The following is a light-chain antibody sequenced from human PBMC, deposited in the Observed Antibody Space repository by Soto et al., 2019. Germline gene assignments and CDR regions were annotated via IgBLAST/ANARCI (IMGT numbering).Light chain of an antibody. V-gene: IGLV2-14*03. CDR1: SSDVGRFNY. CDR3: VSNATIITQYV. CDR2: DVT. Sequence: PPTHSDSVSGDPAHSFTISCTATSSDVGRFNYVSWYQHHPGKAPNLMIYDVTSRPSGVSNRLSGSKAGITASLTISGLQCKHETLYYCVSNATIITQYVFGSGPKVTAL. J-gene: IGLJ1*01.